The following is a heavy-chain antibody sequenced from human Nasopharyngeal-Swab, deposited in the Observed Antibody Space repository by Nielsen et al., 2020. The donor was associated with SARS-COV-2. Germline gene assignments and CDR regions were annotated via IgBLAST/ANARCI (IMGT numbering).Heavy chain of an antibody. D-gene: IGHD6-19*01. J-gene: IGHJ4*02. CDR3: ARDGYSSGLGY. V-gene: IGHV1-69*11. Sequence: VRQMPGKGLEWMGMINPGSGGTNYAQKFQGRVTITADESTSTAYMELSSLRSEDTAVYYCARDGYSSGLGYWGQGTLVTVSS. CDR2: INPGSGGT.